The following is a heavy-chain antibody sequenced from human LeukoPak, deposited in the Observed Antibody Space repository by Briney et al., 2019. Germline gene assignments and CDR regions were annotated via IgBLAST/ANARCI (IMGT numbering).Heavy chain of an antibody. V-gene: IGHV3-11*01. D-gene: IGHD6-13*01. Sequence: GGSLRLSCAASGFTLSDYYMSWIRQAPGKGLEWASYISSSGSTIYYADSVKGRFTISRDNAKNSLYLQMNSLRAEDTAVYYCARERSSSWYTQQADYYYYGMDVWGQGTTVTVSS. CDR1: GFTLSDYY. J-gene: IGHJ6*02. CDR3: ARERSSSWYTQQADYYYYGMDV. CDR2: ISSSGSTI.